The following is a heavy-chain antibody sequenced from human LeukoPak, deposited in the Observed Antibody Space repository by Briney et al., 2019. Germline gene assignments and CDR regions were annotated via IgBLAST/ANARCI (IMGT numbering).Heavy chain of an antibody. CDR3: ARDPYSGNYGNDYYYYMDV. J-gene: IGHJ6*03. CDR1: GFSFSIHG. CDR2: ITSSGTYI. V-gene: IGHV3-21*01. Sequence: GGTLRLSCAASGFSFSIHGMSWVRQAPGKAMEWVSSITSSGTYIFYADSVKGRFTISRDNAKNSLYLQMDSLGPEDTAVYYCARDPYSGNYGNDYYYYMDVWGKGTTVTISS. D-gene: IGHD1-26*01.